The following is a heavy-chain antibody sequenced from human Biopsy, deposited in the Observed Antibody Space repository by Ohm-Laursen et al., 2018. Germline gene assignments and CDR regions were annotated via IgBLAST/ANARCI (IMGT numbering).Heavy chain of an antibody. Sequence: TLSLTCSVSGDSISSSTYYWGWIRQPPGKGLEWIGYIFNSANTYYNPSLKNLITISGDTSKNQFSLKLNSVTAAVTAAYYCARGDYFDSNGYFWFDPWGPGPLVTVSS. CDR2: IFNSANT. D-gene: IGHD3-22*01. J-gene: IGHJ5*02. CDR3: ARGDYFDSNGYFWFDP. V-gene: IGHV4-31*01. CDR1: GDSISSSTYY.